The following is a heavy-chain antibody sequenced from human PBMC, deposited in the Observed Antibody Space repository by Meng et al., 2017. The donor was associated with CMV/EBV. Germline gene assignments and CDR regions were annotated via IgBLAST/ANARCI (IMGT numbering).Heavy chain of an antibody. CDR1: GGSISSYY. Sequence: SETLSLTCTVSGGSISSYYWSWIRQPPGKGLEWIGYIYYSGSTNYNPSLKSRVTISVDTSKNQFSLKLSSVTAADTAVYYCARGRWGYINAYDYWGQGTLVTVSS. V-gene: IGHV4-59*01. CDR3: ARGRWGYINAYDY. CDR2: IYYSGST. J-gene: IGHJ4*02. D-gene: IGHD4-11*01.